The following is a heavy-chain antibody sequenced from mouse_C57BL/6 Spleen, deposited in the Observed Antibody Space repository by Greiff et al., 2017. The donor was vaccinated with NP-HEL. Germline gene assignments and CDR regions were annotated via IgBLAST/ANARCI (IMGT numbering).Heavy chain of an antibody. D-gene: IGHD2-4*01. CDR1: GYAFSSSW. CDR2: IYPGDGDT. CDR3: ARYWSGDYDSYWYFDV. J-gene: IGHJ1*03. Sequence: QVQLQQSGPELVKPGASVKISCKASGYAFSSSWMNWVKQRPGKGLEWIGRIYPGDGDTNYNGKFKGKATLTADKSSSTAYMQLSSLTSEDSAVYFCARYWSGDYDSYWYFDVWGTGTTVTVSS. V-gene: IGHV1-82*01.